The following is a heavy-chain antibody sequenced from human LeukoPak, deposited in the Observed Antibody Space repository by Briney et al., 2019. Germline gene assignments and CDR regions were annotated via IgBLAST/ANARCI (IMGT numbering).Heavy chain of an antibody. CDR1: GFTFDDYG. Sequence: GGSLRLSCAASGFTFDDYGMSWVRQAPGKGLEWVSGINWNGGITAYADSVKGRFTISRDNSKNTLYLQMNSLRAEDTAVYYCRSRALADSDYWGQGTLVTVSS. CDR3: RSRALADSDY. J-gene: IGHJ4*02. V-gene: IGHV3-20*04. D-gene: IGHD6-19*01. CDR2: INWNGGIT.